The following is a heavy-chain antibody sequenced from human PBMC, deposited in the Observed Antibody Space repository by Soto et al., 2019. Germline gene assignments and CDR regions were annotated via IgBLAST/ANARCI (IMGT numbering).Heavy chain of an antibody. V-gene: IGHV4-39*01. D-gene: IGHD5-18*01. Sequence: PSETLSLTCTVSGGSTSSSSYYWGWIRQPPGKGLEWIGNIYYSGSTYYNPSLKSRVTISVDTSKNQLSLRLSSVTAADTAVYYCARGYGRNFDYWGQGTLVTVSS. CDR2: IYYSGST. J-gene: IGHJ4*02. CDR1: GGSTSSSSYY. CDR3: ARGYGRNFDY.